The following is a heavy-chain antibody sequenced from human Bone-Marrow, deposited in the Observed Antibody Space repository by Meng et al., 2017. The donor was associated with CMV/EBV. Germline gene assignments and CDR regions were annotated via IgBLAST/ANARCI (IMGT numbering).Heavy chain of an antibody. D-gene: IGHD2-2*01. CDR1: GFTFSDYY. V-gene: IGHV3-11*01. J-gene: IGHJ4*02. Sequence: GESLKISCAASGFTFSDYYMSWIRQAPGKGLEWVSYISSSGSTIYYADSVKGRFTISRDNAKNSLYLQMNSLRAEDTAVYYCARVGYCSSTSCLDYWGQGTLVTVS. CDR3: ARVGYCSSTSCLDY. CDR2: ISSSGSTI.